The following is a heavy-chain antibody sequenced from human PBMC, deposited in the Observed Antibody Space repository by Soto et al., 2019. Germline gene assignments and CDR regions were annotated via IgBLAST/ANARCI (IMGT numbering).Heavy chain of an antibody. Sequence: GASGTVSCNASGYTFTSAYIRWGRQAPEQGPEWMGEIGPESGATRYAQKFQGRVTMTRDTSITTVYMELKNLSPDDTAVYYCGRGRSGQIVVFYWGQGTPVTVSS. V-gene: IGHV1-2*02. CDR2: IGPESGAT. J-gene: IGHJ4*02. CDR1: GYTFTSAY. D-gene: IGHD1-26*01. CDR3: GRGRSGQIVVFY.